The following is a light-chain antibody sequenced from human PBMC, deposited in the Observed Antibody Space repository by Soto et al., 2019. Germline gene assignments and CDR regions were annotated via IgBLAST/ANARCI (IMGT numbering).Light chain of an antibody. CDR1: SSDVGGYNY. V-gene: IGLV2-8*01. Sequence: QSVLTKPPSASGSPGQSVTISCTGTSSDVGGYNYVSWYQQHPGKAPKLMIYEVSKRPSGVPDRFSGSKSGNTASLTVSGRQAEDEADYYCSSYAGSNNLVFGGGTKVTVL. CDR2: EVS. CDR3: SSYAGSNNLV. J-gene: IGLJ2*01.